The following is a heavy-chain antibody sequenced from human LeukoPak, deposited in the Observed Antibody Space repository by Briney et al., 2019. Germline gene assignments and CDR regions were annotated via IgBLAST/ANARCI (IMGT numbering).Heavy chain of an antibody. CDR1: GFTFSSYG. J-gene: IGHJ4*01. V-gene: IGHV3-30*18. CDR3: AKEAPFSAIFGVVIRAFDY. D-gene: IGHD3-3*01. Sequence: GGALRLSCAASGFTFSSYGMHWVRQAPGKGLEGVAVISYDGSNKYYADSVKGGFTISRDNSKNTLYLQMNSLRAEDTAVYYCAKEAPFSAIFGVVIRAFDYWGHGTLVTASS. CDR2: ISYDGSNK.